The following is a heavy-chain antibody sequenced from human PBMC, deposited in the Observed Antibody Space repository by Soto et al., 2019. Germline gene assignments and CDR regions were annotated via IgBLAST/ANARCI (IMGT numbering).Heavy chain of an antibody. CDR3: ARLLYWFDH. D-gene: IGHD3-10*01. Sequence: SETLSLTCTVSGGSISSSSYYWGWIRQPPGKGLEWIGSIYYSGSTYYNPSLKSRVTISVDTSKNQFSLKLSSVTAADTAVYYCARLLYWFDHWGQGTLVTVSS. CDR2: IYYSGST. J-gene: IGHJ5*02. V-gene: IGHV4-39*01. CDR1: GGSISSSSYY.